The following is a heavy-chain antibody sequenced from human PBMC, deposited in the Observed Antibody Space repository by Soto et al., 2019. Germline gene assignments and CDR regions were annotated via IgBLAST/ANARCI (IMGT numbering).Heavy chain of an antibody. CDR3: AKDQIRFLEWRRDAFDI. Sequence: WGSLRLSCAASGFTFSSYAMSWVRQAPGKGLEWVSAISGSGGSTYYADSVKGRFTISRDNSKNTLYLQMNSLRAEDTAVYYCAKDQIRFLEWRRDAFDIWGQGTMVNVSS. J-gene: IGHJ3*02. V-gene: IGHV3-23*01. CDR2: ISGSGGST. CDR1: GFTFSSYA. D-gene: IGHD3-3*01.